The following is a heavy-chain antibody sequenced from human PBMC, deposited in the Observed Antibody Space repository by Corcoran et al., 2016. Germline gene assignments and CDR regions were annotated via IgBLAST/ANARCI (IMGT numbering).Heavy chain of an antibody. CDR1: CGSISSYY. V-gene: IGHV4-59*01. J-gene: IGHJ6*02. CDR3: ARDGGNSYYYSGMDV. D-gene: IGHD2-21*02. CDR2: IYYSGST. Sequence: QVPLQEAGPGLVKPSETLSLTCAVSCGSISSYYWSWIRQPPGKGLEWIGYIYYSGSTNYNPSLKSRVTISVDTSKNQFSLKLSSVTAADTAVYDCARDGGNSYYYSGMDVWGHGTTVTVSS.